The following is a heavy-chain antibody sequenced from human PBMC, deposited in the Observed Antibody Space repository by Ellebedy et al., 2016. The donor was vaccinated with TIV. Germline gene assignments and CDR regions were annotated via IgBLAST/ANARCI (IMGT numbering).Heavy chain of an antibody. CDR3: AREEAGYCSSTSCYGGGWFDP. J-gene: IGHJ5*02. CDR1: GDSISDYY. D-gene: IGHD2-2*01. Sequence: MPSETLSLTCTVSGDSISDYYWSWIRQPAGKGLEWVGRIYTSGSTNYNPSLKSRVTISVDTSKNQFSLKLSSVTAADTAVYYCAREEAGYCSSTSCYGGGWFDPWGQGTLVTVPS. V-gene: IGHV4-4*07. CDR2: IYTSGST.